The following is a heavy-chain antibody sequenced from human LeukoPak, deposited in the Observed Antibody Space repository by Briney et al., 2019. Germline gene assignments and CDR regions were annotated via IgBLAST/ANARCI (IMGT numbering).Heavy chain of an antibody. J-gene: IGHJ4*02. Sequence: PGGSLRLSCATSGFTFSSFGMSWVRQAPGKGLEWVSGISGSGGSTYYAGSVKGRFTISRDNSMTTLHLQMKSLRAEDTALYYCADSNYWYPVDYWGQGTLVTVSS. V-gene: IGHV3-23*01. CDR3: ADSNYWYPVDY. CDR2: ISGSGGST. D-gene: IGHD4-11*01. CDR1: GFTFSSFG.